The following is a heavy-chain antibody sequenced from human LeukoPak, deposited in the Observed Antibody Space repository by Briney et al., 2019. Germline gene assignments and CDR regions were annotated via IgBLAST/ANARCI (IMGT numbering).Heavy chain of an antibody. CDR1: GGSFSGYY. J-gene: IGHJ5*02. Sequence: PSETLSLTCAVYGGSFSGYYWSWIRQPPGKGPEWIGEINHGGSTNYNPSLKSRVTISVDTSKNQFSLKLSSVTAADTAVYYCARYQLWAAGAAWFDPWGQGTLVTVSS. D-gene: IGHD5-18*01. V-gene: IGHV4-34*01. CDR2: INHGGST. CDR3: ARYQLWAAGAAWFDP.